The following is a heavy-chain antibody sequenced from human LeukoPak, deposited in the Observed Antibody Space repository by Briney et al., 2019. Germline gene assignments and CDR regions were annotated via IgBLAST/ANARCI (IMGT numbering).Heavy chain of an antibody. J-gene: IGHJ4*02. D-gene: IGHD3-3*01. CDR1: GLTFSSYA. CDR3: ARRFWSGYYLDY. Sequence: GGSLRLSCAASGLTFSSYAMYWVRQAPGKGLEWVAVISYDGRDKYYPDSVKGRFIISRDNSQNTLYLQMNSLRAEDTAVYYCARRFWSGYYLDYWGQGSLVTVSS. V-gene: IGHV3-30*04. CDR2: ISYDGRDK.